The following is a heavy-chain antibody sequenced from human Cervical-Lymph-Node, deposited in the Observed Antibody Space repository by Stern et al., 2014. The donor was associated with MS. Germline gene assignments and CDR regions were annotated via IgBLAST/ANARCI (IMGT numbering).Heavy chain of an antibody. V-gene: IGHV3-9*01. Sequence: EVQLVESGGGLIQPGRSLSLSCAASGFTFDDHAMHWVRQAQGKCLEWNSGINWNSGDIDYADSVKGRFTISRDNAKNSLYLQMSSLRPEDTALYFCVRDRGASGTYWYFDLWGRGTLVTVSS. CDR3: VRDRGASGTYWYFDL. J-gene: IGHJ2*01. D-gene: IGHD3-16*01. CDR2: INWNSGDI. CDR1: GFTFDDHA.